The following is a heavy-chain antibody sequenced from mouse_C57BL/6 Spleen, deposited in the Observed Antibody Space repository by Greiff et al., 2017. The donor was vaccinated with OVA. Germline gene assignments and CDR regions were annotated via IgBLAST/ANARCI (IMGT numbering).Heavy chain of an antibody. D-gene: IGHD1-1*01. CDR2: ILPGSGST. CDR3: ARRFITTVVGNWYCDV. V-gene: IGHV1-9*01. CDR1: GYTFTGYW. J-gene: IGHJ1*03. Sequence: VQLQQSGAELMKPGASVKLSCKATGYTFTGYWIEWVKQRPGHGLEWIGEILPGSGSTNYNEKFKGKATFTADTSSNTAYMHISSLTTEDSAIYYCARRFITTVVGNWYCDVGGTGTTDTVSS.